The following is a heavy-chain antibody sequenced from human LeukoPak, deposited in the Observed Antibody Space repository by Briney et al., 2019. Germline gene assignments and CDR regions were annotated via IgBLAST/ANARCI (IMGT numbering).Heavy chain of an antibody. Sequence: SQTLSLTCSVSGGSINSRNYYWTWLRQPPWKGLEGIEEINHSGSTNYNPSLKSRVTISVDTSRNQFSLKLSSVTAADTAVYYCAREMELELNSFDYWGQGTLVTVSS. CDR3: AREMELELNSFDY. V-gene: IGHV4-30-2*01. CDR1: GGSINSRNYY. CDR2: INHSGST. J-gene: IGHJ4*02. D-gene: IGHD1-26*01.